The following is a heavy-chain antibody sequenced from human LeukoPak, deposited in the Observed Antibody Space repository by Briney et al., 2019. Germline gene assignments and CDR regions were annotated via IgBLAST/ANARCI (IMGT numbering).Heavy chain of an antibody. V-gene: IGHV1-69*05. Sequence: ASVKASCKASGGTFSSYAISWVRQAPGQGLEWMGRIIPIFGTANYAQKFQGRVTITTDESTSTAYMELSSLRSEDTAVYYCASYDHSMGDWFDPWGQGTLVTVSS. CDR3: ASYDHSMGDWFDP. D-gene: IGHD4-11*01. CDR2: IIPIFGTA. J-gene: IGHJ5*02. CDR1: GGTFSSYA.